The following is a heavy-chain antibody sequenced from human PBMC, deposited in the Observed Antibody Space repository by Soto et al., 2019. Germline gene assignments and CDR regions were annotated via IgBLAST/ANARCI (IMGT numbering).Heavy chain of an antibody. CDR3: AREATQLYCSSTSCYVGWFDP. Sequence: SETLSLTCTVSGGSISSYYGSWIRQPPGKGLEWIGYIYYSGSTNYNPSLKSRVTISVDTSKNQFSLKLSSVTAADTAVYYRAREATQLYCSSTSCYVGWFDPWGQGTLVTVSS. CDR2: IYYSGST. D-gene: IGHD2-2*01. CDR1: GGSISSYY. V-gene: IGHV4-59*01. J-gene: IGHJ5*02.